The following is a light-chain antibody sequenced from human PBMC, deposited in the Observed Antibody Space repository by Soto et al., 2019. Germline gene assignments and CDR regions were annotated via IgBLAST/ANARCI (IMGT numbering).Light chain of an antibody. CDR1: SSDVGGYDY. J-gene: IGLJ1*01. CDR2: EVT. CDR3: SSYTGGNPSYV. V-gene: IGLV2-8*01. Sequence: QSVLTQPPSASGSPGQSVTISCTGTSSDVGGYDYVSWYQQHPGKAPKLMIYEVTIRPPGVSDRFSGSNSGNTASLTVSGLQAEDEADYYCSSYTGGNPSYVFGTGTTVTVL.